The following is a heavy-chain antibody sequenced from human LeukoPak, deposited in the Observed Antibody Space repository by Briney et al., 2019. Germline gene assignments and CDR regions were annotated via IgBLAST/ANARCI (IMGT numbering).Heavy chain of an antibody. CDR1: GFTFNSYW. D-gene: IGHD2-2*01. V-gene: IGHV3-7*01. Sequence: GGSLRLSCAASGFTFNSYWMNWVRQAPGKGLEWVANIKQDGSEKYYVDSVKGRFTISRDNAKNSLYLQMNSLRAEDTAVYYCARTRRTRVVPAATYFDYWGQGTLVTVSS. CDR2: IKQDGSEK. CDR3: ARTRRTRVVPAATYFDY. J-gene: IGHJ4*02.